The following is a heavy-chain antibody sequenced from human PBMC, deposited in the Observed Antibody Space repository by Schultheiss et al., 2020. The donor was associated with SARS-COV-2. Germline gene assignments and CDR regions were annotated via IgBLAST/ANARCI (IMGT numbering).Heavy chain of an antibody. CDR1: GGTFSSYA. CDR2: INPNSGGT. Sequence: ASVKVSCKASGGTFSSYAISWVRQAPGQGLEWMGWINPNSGGTNYAQKFQGRVTMTRDTSTSTVYMELSRLRSEDTAVYYCARRGAPWGDYENGMDVWGQGTTVTVSS. V-gene: IGHV1-2*02. D-gene: IGHD4-17*01. J-gene: IGHJ6*02. CDR3: ARRGAPWGDYENGMDV.